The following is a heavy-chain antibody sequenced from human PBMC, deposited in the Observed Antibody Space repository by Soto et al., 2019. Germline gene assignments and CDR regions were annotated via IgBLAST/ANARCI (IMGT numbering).Heavy chain of an antibody. CDR3: ARRDGYNFDY. CDR2: ISSNGGST. J-gene: IGHJ4*02. CDR1: GFTFSSYA. D-gene: IGHD5-12*01. V-gene: IGHV3-64*01. Sequence: PGGSLRLSCAASGFTFSSYAMHWVRQAPGKGLEYVSAISSNGGSTYYANSVKGRFTISRDNSKNTLYLQMGSLRAEDMAVYYCARRDGYNFDYWAQGTLVTVSS.